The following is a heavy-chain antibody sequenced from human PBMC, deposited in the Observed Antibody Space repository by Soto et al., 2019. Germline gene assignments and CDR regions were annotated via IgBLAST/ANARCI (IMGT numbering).Heavy chain of an antibody. D-gene: IGHD6-19*01. CDR2: IYYTGNT. J-gene: IGHJ4*02. CDR3: ARQDPNYSSGPDY. CDR1: GGSISRSNYC. Sequence: QLQLQESGPGLVKPSETLSLTCTVSGGSISRSNYCWGWIRQPPGKGLQWIGYIYYTGNTYYNPSLKSRVTISVDTSRNQYSLKVTSLTAADTAVYYCARQDPNYSSGPDYWGQGTLVTVSS. V-gene: IGHV4-39*01.